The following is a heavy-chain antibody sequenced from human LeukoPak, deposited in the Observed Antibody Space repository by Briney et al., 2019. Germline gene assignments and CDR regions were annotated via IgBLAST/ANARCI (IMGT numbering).Heavy chain of an antibody. V-gene: IGHV3-30-3*01. Sequence: GGSLRLSCAASGFTFRNYVVHWVRQAPGKGLEWVAVTSSDLNVKLYADSVKGRFTISRDNSRSTLYLQMNSLRPEDTAIYYCAREGYYGSGSPPSLYFDYWGRGTLVTVSS. CDR1: GFTFRNYV. CDR3: AREGYYGSGSPPSLYFDY. CDR2: TSSDLNVK. J-gene: IGHJ4*02. D-gene: IGHD3-10*01.